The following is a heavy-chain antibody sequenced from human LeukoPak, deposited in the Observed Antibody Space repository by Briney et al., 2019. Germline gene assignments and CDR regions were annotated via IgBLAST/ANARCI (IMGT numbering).Heavy chain of an antibody. CDR1: VFTFDDYA. D-gene: IGHD3-22*01. J-gene: IGHJ4*02. V-gene: IGHV3-9*01. Sequence: GGSLRLSCAASVFTFDDYAMHWVRQAPGKGLEWVSGINWNSGNIGYADSVKGRFTISRDNSKNTLYLQMNNLRAEDTAVYYCAKDPGTYYYDSSYYAGWGQGVLVTVSS. CDR2: INWNSGNI. CDR3: AKDPGTYYYDSSYYAG.